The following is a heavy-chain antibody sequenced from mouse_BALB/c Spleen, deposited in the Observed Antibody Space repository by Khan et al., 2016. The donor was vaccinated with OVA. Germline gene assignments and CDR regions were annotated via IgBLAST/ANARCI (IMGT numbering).Heavy chain of an antibody. V-gene: IGHV1-7*01. D-gene: IGHD1-1*01. J-gene: IGHJ2*01. Sequence: QVQLQQSGAELVKPGASVKMSCKASGYTFINYWILWVKQRPGQGLEWIGYINPSTGYTGYNQNFKDKATLTADKSSSTAYMQLSSLTSEDSAVYYCARRGLRWDFDYWGQGTTLTVSS. CDR3: ARRGLRWDFDY. CDR2: INPSTGYT. CDR1: GYTFINYW.